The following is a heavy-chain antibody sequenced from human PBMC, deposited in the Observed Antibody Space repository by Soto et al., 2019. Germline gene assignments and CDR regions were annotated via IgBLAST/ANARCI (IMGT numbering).Heavy chain of an antibody. Sequence: LRLSCAASGFTFSSYAMSWVRQAPGKGLEWVSAISGSGGSTYYADSVKGRFTISRDNSKNTLYLQMNSLRAEDTAVYYCAKDPGASSDWHGGLYWGQGTLVTVSS. CDR2: ISGSGGST. CDR1: GFTFSSYA. D-gene: IGHD6-19*01. J-gene: IGHJ4*02. CDR3: AKDPGASSDWHGGLY. V-gene: IGHV3-23*01.